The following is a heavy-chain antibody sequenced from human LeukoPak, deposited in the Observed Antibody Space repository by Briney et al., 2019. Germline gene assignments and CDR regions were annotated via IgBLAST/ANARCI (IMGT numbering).Heavy chain of an antibody. Sequence: SETLSLTCTVSGASITTINYYWAWIRQPPGMGLEWIGNLYYSGSTYYNPSLKSRVTISVDTSKSQFSLKLTSVTAADTAIYYCASRSPSGRYFDYWGQGTLVTVSS. J-gene: IGHJ4*02. D-gene: IGHD3-10*01. CDR2: LYYSGST. CDR3: ASRSPSGRYFDY. V-gene: IGHV4-39*01. CDR1: GASITTINYY.